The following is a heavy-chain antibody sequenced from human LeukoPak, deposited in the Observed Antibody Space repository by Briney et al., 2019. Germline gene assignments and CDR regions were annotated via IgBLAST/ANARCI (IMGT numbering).Heavy chain of an antibody. CDR3: AAGIAAAGRGNY. V-gene: IGHV1-58*01. Sequence: SVKVSCKASGFTFTTSAVQWVRQTRGQRLEWIGWIVVGSANTNYAQNFQERVTITRDMSTSTAYMELTSLTSEDTAVYYCAAGIAAAGRGNYWGQGNLVTVSS. CDR1: GFTFTTSA. CDR2: IVVGSANT. J-gene: IGHJ4*02. D-gene: IGHD6-13*01.